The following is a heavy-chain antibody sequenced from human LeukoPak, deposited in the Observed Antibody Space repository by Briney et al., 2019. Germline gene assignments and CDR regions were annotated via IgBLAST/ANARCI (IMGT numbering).Heavy chain of an antibody. CDR3: AKDNWNDFRGYFDY. D-gene: IGHD1-20*01. Sequence: GGSLRLSCAASGFTFSSYAMSWVRQAPGKGLELVSAISGSGGSTYYADSVKGRFTISRDNSKNTLYLQMNSLRAEDTAVYYCAKDNWNDFRGYFDYWGQGTLVTVSS. CDR2: ISGSGGST. J-gene: IGHJ4*02. CDR1: GFTFSSYA. V-gene: IGHV3-23*01.